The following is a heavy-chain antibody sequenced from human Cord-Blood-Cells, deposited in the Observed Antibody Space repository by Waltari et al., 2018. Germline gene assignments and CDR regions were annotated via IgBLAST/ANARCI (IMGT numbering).Heavy chain of an antibody. CDR1: GGSISSSSYY. CDR2: IYYSGST. J-gene: IGHJ2*01. CDR3: AKYSSGWYWYFDL. V-gene: IGHV4-39*01. D-gene: IGHD6-19*01. Sequence: QLQLQESGPGLVTPSETLSLTCTVSGGSISSSSYYWGWIRQPPGKGLEWIGSIYYSGSTYYNPSLKSRVTISVDTSKNQFSLKLSSVTAADTAVYYCAKYSSGWYWYFDLWGRGTLVTVSS.